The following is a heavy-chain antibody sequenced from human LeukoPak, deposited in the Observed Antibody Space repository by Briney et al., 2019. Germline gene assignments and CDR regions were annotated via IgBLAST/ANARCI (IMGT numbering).Heavy chain of an antibody. CDR3: ARDPRDPPQYYYYYYGMDV. D-gene: IGHD5-24*01. J-gene: IGHJ6*02. V-gene: IGHV1-18*01. Sequence: ASVKVSCKASGYTFTSYGISWVRQAPGQGLEWMGWISAYNGNTNYAQKLQGRVTMTTDTSTSTAYMELRSLRSDDTAVYYCARDPRDPPQYYYYYYGMDVWGQGTTVTVSS. CDR2: ISAYNGNT. CDR1: GYTFTSYG.